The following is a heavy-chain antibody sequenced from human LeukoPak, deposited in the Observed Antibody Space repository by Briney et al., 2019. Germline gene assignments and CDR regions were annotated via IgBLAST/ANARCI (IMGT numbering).Heavy chain of an antibody. CDR1: GGSVSSGSYY. Sequence: SETLSLTCTVSGGSVSSGSYYWSWIRQPPGKGLEWIGYIYYSGSTNYNPSLKSRVTISVDTSKNQFSLKLSSVTAADTAVYYCARLTGDLGWFDPWGQGTLVTVSS. V-gene: IGHV4-61*01. CDR2: IYYSGST. D-gene: IGHD7-27*01. J-gene: IGHJ5*02. CDR3: ARLTGDLGWFDP.